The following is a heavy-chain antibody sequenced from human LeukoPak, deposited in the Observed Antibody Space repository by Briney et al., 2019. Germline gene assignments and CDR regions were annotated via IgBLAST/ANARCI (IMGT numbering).Heavy chain of an antibody. CDR3: ARLPGSIFGVVIGFDP. CDR1: GYTFTGYY. CDR2: INPNSGGT. Sequence: ASVKVSCKASGYTFTGYYMHWVRQAPGQGLEWMGWINPNSGGTNYAQKFQGRVTMTRDTSISTAYMELSRLRSDDTAVYYCARLPGSIFGVVIGFDPWGQGTLVTVSS. J-gene: IGHJ5*02. V-gene: IGHV1-2*02. D-gene: IGHD3-3*01.